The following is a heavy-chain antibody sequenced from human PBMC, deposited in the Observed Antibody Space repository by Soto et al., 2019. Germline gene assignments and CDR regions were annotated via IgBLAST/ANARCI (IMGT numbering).Heavy chain of an antibody. V-gene: IGHV4-59*01. J-gene: IGHJ6*03. CDR1: GGSISSYY. CDR2: IYYSGST. CDR3: AGTTLDYMDV. Sequence: SETLSLTCTVSGGSISSYYWSWIRQPPGKGLEWIGYIYYSGSTNYNPSLKSRVTISVDTSKNQFSLKPSSVTAADTAVYYCAGTTLDYMDVWGKGTTVTVSS. D-gene: IGHD1-7*01.